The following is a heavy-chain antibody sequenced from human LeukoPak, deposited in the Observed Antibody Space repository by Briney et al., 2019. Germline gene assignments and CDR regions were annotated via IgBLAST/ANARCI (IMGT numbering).Heavy chain of an antibody. CDR3: ARDRTYGGNSGFDY. D-gene: IGHD4-23*01. CDR2: MYSTGST. V-gene: IGHV4-4*07. J-gene: IGHJ4*02. CDR1: GGSISTYY. Sequence: SETLSLTCIVSGGSISTYYWSWIRQPAGKGLEWIGRMYSTGSTNYNPSLKSRVTMSVDTSKNQFSLNPSSVTAADTAIYYCARDRTYGGNSGFDYWGQGTLVTVSS.